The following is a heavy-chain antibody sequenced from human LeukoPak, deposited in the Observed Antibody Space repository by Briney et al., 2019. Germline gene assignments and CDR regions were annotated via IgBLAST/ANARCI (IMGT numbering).Heavy chain of an antibody. V-gene: IGHV4-4*07. D-gene: IGHD3-9*01. J-gene: IGHJ4*02. CDR1: GGSISGYY. CDR2: VSDTGRA. Sequence: SETLSLTCTVSGGSISGYYWTWIRQPAGKGLEWIGRVSDTGRAYYNPSLERRVTISLDTSNNRFSLKVTSVTAADTAVYYCARGTHITPITGYYSFVYWGQGTLVSVSS. CDR3: ARGTHITPITGYYSFVY.